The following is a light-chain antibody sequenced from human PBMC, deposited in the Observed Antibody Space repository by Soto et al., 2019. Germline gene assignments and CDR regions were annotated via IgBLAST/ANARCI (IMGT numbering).Light chain of an antibody. Sequence: DIVMTQSPDSLAVSLGERATINCKSSQSVLYSSNNKNYLAWYQQKPGQPPKLLIYWASTRESGVPDRFSGSGSGTSSTLTISSLQAEDLAVYYCQQYYSTPRTFGQGTKVEIK. CDR3: QQYYSTPRT. J-gene: IGKJ1*01. CDR1: QSVLYSSNNKNY. CDR2: WAS. V-gene: IGKV4-1*01.